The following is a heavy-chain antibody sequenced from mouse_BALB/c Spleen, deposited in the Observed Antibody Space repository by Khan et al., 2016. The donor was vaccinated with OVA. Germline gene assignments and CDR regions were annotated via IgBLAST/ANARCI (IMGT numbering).Heavy chain of an antibody. CDR3: AREASDWCFSFAY. J-gene: IGHJ3*01. CDR2: INPDNDGI. V-gene: IGHV1S136*01. D-gene: IGHD1-1*02. CDR1: GYTFTNYV. Sequence: EVELQQSGPDLVKPGASVKMSCKASGYTFTNYVIHWVKQKPGKGLEWIGYINPDNDGIRINEKFKGKATMTSDKSSSTAYMELSSLTSENSAISYCAREASDWCFSFAYWGQGTLVTVSA.